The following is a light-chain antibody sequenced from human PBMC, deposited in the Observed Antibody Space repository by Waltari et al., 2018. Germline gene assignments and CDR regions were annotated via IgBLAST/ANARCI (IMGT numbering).Light chain of an antibody. Sequence: SYVLTQPPSVSVAPGQTAKITCGGNNIGSKNVHWYQQRPGQAPVLVVHDDSERPSGIPERVAGSNSRNTATLTVHRVEAGDEADYYCHVWDTSSDSQIFGGGTKLTVL. J-gene: IGLJ2*01. V-gene: IGLV3-21*02. CDR2: DDS. CDR3: HVWDTSSDSQI. CDR1: NIGSKN.